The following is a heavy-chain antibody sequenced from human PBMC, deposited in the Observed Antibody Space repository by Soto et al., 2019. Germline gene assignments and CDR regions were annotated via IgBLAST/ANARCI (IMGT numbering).Heavy chain of an antibody. J-gene: IGHJ4*02. V-gene: IGHV3-30*18. Sequence: QVQLVESGGGVVQPGRSLRLSCAASGFTFSSYGMHWVRQAPGKGLEWVAVISYDGSNKYYADSVKGRFTISRDNSKNTLYLHMNSLRAEDTAVYYCAKDSIAARAPDYWGQGTLVTVSS. CDR2: ISYDGSNK. CDR1: GFTFSSYG. CDR3: AKDSIAARAPDY. D-gene: IGHD6-6*01.